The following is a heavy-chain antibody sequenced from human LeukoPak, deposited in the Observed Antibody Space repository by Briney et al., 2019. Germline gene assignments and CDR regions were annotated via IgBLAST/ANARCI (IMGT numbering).Heavy chain of an antibody. CDR1: GSTFSSYG. CDR2: IRYDGSNK. D-gene: IGHD6-6*01. J-gene: IGHJ4*02. CDR3: AKEGLTYSSSFPFVDY. Sequence: GGSLRLSCAASGSTFSSYGMHWVRQAPGKGLEWVAFIRYDGSNKYYADSVKGRFTISRDNSKNTLYLQMNSLRAEDTAVYYCAKEGLTYSSSFPFVDYWGQGTLVTVSS. V-gene: IGHV3-30*02.